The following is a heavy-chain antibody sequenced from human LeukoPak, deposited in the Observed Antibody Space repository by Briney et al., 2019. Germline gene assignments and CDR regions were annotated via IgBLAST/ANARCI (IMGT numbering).Heavy chain of an antibody. J-gene: IGHJ4*02. Sequence: GGSLRLSCAASGFTFSSSAMSWVRQAPGKGLEWASTISGNGGSTYYADSVKGRFTISRDNSKNTLYLQMNSLRAEDTAIYYCAKTIVIPIALGVFDYRGQGTLVTVSS. CDR1: GFTFSSSA. D-gene: IGHD3-16*02. CDR2: ISGNGGST. CDR3: AKTIVIPIALGVFDY. V-gene: IGHV3-23*01.